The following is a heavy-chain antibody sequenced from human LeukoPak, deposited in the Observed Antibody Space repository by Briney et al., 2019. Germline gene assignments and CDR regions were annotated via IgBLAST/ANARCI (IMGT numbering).Heavy chain of an antibody. CDR3: ARGGKLEPTALAS. Sequence: GGSLRLSCAVSGLTFSRYWMGWVRQAPGKGLEWVANIKEDGNEKNYVDSVKGRFTISRDNANRMLSLHINSLRVEDSAIYYCARGGKLEPTALASWGQGSLVVVSS. D-gene: IGHD2-21*02. V-gene: IGHV3-7*01. CDR1: GLTFSRYW. CDR2: IKEDGNEK. J-gene: IGHJ5*02.